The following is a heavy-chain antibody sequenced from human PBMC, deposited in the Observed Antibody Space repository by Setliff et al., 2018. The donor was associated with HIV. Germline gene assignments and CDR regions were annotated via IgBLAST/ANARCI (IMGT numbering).Heavy chain of an antibody. CDR2: ISGSGDTI. V-gene: IGHV3-23*01. J-gene: IGHJ6*03. CDR1: GFRFSDYT. Sequence: PGGSLRLSCAPSGFRFSDYTMTWVRQAPGKGLECVAGISGSGDTIYYADSVKGRFTISRDNSNTLYLQVNSLRAEDTAVYYCARYGLDGVTIFSPLSGYMDVWGKGTTVTVSS. CDR3: ARYGLDGVTIFSPLSGYMDV. D-gene: IGHD3-10*01.